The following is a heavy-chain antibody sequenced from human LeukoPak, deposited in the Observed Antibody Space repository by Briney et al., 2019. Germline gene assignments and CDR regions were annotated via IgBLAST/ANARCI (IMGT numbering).Heavy chain of an antibody. Sequence: PSRTLSLTCAVSGGSIKSNNWWSWVRQPPGKGLEWIGEIYHSGSTNYNPSLESRVTVSVDKSKNQFSLDLTSVTAADTAVYYCARSTGELLWFGESNWFDPWGQGTLVTVSS. V-gene: IGHV4-4*02. CDR3: ARSTGELLWFGESNWFDP. J-gene: IGHJ5*02. CDR1: GGSIKSNNW. CDR2: IYHSGST. D-gene: IGHD3-10*01.